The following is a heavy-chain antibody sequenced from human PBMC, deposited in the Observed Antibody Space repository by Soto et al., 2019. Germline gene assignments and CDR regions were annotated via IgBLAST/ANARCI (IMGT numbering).Heavy chain of an antibody. D-gene: IGHD3-3*01. CDR3: AGEGIFGLFDAYDL. CDR1: VFTSSG. J-gene: IGHJ3*01. V-gene: IGHV1-18*04. CDR2: NSTHNGNT. Sequence: QDQLVQSGAEVKKPGASVKVSCKAPVFTSSGISWVRQAPGQRLEWMGWNSTHNGNTIYAQKFQGRVIMTMDTSTTTVYMELRSLRPDDTAVYLCAGEGIFGLFDAYDLWGQGTMVTVAS.